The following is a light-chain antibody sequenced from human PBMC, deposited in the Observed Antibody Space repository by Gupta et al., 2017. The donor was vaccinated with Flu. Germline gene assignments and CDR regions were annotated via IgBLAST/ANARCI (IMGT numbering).Light chain of an antibody. J-gene: IGKJ1*01. V-gene: IGKV3D-15*01. Sequence: SLSPGERATLSCRASQSISTSLAWYQQKPGQTPRLLIYGASRRATGIPARFSGSGSGREFTLTISSLQSEDFAVYYCLQYHSGPPRAPWTFGQGTKVEIK. CDR3: LQYHSGPPRAPWT. CDR2: GAS. CDR1: QSISTS.